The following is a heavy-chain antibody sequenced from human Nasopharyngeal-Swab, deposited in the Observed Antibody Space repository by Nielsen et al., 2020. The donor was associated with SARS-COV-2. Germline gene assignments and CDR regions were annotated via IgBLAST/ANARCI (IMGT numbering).Heavy chain of an antibody. J-gene: IGHJ4*02. CDR1: SESFSAYY. Sequence: SETLSLTCAVNSESFSAYYWSWIRQPPGNGLEWIGQIHQSGITYYNAPLKSRVIISVEMSKNQISLKLNSVTAADTAVYYCARGPLDSTHDFDYLDQGTLVTVSS. D-gene: IGHD2-15*01. V-gene: IGHV4-34*01. CDR3: ARGPLDSTHDFDY. CDR2: IHQSGIT.